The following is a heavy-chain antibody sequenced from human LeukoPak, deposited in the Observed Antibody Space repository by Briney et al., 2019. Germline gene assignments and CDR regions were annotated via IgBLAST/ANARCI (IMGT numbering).Heavy chain of an antibody. CDR1: GGSISSGGYS. CDR2: IYYSGST. D-gene: IGHD5-24*01. Sequence: PSETLSLTCAVSGGSISSGGYSWSWIRQPPGKGLEWIGYIYYSGSTNYNPSLKSRVTISVDTSKNQFSLKLSSVTAADTAVYYCARGQWLSNFDYWGQGTLVTVSS. CDR3: ARGQWLSNFDY. V-gene: IGHV4-61*08. J-gene: IGHJ4*02.